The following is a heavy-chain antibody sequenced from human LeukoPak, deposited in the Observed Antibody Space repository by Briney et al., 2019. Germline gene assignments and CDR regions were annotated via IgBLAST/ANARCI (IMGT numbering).Heavy chain of an antibody. CDR2: TSYSGST. CDR3: ARTVSGDYYGMDV. D-gene: IGHD1-26*01. J-gene: IGHJ6*02. CDR1: GGSISNSY. V-gene: IGHV4-59*08. Sequence: SETLSLTCTVSGGSISNSYWSWVRQPPGNGLEWIGYTSYSGSTNYNPSLKSRVTMSVDTSKDQFCLRLISVTAADTAVYYCARTVSGDYYGMDVWGQGTTVTVSS.